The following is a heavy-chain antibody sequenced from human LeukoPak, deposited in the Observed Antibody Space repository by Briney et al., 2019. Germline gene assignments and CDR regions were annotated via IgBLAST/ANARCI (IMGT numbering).Heavy chain of an antibody. D-gene: IGHD5-18*01. CDR2: IFHRGST. CDR3: ARHRYSYDYSFDY. V-gene: IGHV4-38-2*01. Sequence: PSETLSLTCAVSGYSITNGHHWGWIRQPPGKGLEWIGTIFHRGSTYYNPSLKSRVTISVDTSKNQFSLKLSSVTAADSAVHYCARHRYSYDYSFDYWGQGALVTVPS. CDR1: GYSITNGHH. J-gene: IGHJ4*02.